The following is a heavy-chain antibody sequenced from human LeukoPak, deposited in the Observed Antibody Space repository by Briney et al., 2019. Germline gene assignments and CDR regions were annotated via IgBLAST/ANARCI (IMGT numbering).Heavy chain of an antibody. CDR1: GFTFSSYA. CDR3: AKEPRRGYYDSSGYFDY. Sequence: GGSLRLSCAASGFTFSSYAMSWVRQAPGKGLEWVSGISGSGASTYYADSVKGRFTISRDNSKNTLYLQMNSLRAEDTAVYYCAKEPRRGYYDSSGYFDYWGQRTLHTVSS. D-gene: IGHD3-22*01. CDR2: ISGSGAST. J-gene: IGHJ4*02. V-gene: IGHV3-23*01.